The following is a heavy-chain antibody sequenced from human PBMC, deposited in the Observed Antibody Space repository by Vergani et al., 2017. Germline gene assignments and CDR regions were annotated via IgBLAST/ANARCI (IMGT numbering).Heavy chain of an antibody. CDR1: GGSISSHY. V-gene: IGHV4-59*11. CDR2: IYYSGST. J-gene: IGHJ5*02. Sequence: QVQLQASGPGLVKPSETLSLTCTVSGGSISSHYWSWIRQPPGKGLEWIGYIYYSGSTNYNPSLKSRVTISVDTSKNQFSLKLSSVTAADTAVYYCARGTATDWFDPWGQGTLVTVSS. CDR3: ARGTATDWFDP. D-gene: IGHD5-18*01.